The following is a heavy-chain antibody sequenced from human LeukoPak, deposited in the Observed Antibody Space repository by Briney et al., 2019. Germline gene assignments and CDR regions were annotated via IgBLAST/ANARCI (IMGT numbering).Heavy chain of an antibody. CDR3: ARDLRYTVTTLDV. CDR1: GGSISSYY. CDR2: IYYSGST. D-gene: IGHD4-17*01. V-gene: IGHV4-59*12. Sequence: SETLSLTCTVSGGSISSYYWSWIRQPPGKGLEWIGYIYYSGSTNYNPSLKSRVTISVDTSKNQFSLKLSSVTAADTAVYYCARDLRYTVTTLDVWGQGTTVTVSS. J-gene: IGHJ6*02.